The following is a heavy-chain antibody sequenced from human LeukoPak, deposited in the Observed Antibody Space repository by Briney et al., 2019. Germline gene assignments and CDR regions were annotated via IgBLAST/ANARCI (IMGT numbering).Heavy chain of an antibody. V-gene: IGHV3-33*01. CDR3: ARREGYYFDY. J-gene: IGHJ4*02. CDR1: GFTLSSYG. D-gene: IGHD5-24*01. CDR2: IWFDGSNK. Sequence: GRSLRLSCAASGFTLSSYGMHWVRQAPGKGLEWVAVIWFDGSNKYYADSVKGRFTISRDNSKNTLYLQMNSLRAEDTAFYYCARREGYYFDYWGQGTLVTVSS.